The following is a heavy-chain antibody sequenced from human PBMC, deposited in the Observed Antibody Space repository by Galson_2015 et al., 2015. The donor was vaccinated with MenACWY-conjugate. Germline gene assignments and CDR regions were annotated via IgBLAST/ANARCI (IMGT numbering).Heavy chain of an antibody. CDR3: ARKGPNGRPPDGFDI. D-gene: IGHD2-8*01. CDR2: INSDGSST. V-gene: IGHV3-74*01. Sequence: SLRLSYAASGFSFSSYWMHWVRHLPGKGPVWVSRINSDGSSTSYADSVKGRFTISRDNAKNTLYLQMSSLRAEDTAVYYCARKGPNGRPPDGFDIWGQGTMVTVFS. CDR1: GFSFSSYW. J-gene: IGHJ3*02.